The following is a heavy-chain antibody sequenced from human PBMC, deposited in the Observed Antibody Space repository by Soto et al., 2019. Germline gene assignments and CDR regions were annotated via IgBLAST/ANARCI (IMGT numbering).Heavy chain of an antibody. CDR1: GFTFSSYS. V-gene: IGHV3-21*01. Sequence: PGGSLRLSCAASGFTFSSYSMNWVRQAPGKGLEWVSSISSSSSYIYYADSVKGRFTISRDNAKSSLYLQMNSLRAEDTAVYYCARDRYSSGWSQGYYYGMDVWGQGTTVTVSS. D-gene: IGHD6-19*01. J-gene: IGHJ6*02. CDR2: ISSSSSYI. CDR3: ARDRYSSGWSQGYYYGMDV.